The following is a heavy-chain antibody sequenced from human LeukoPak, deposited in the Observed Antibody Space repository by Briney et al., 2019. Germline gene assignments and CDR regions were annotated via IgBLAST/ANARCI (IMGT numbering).Heavy chain of an antibody. V-gene: IGHV4-34*01. D-gene: IGHD2-8*01. CDR2: INHSGST. CDR1: GGSFSGYY. CDR3: ARVPPSYQWKPLDY. Sequence: SETLSLTCAVYGGSFSGYYWSWIRQPPGKGLEWIGEINHSGSTNYNPSLKSRVTISVDTSKNQFSLKLSSVTAADTAVYYCARVPPSYQWKPLDYWGQGTLVTVSS. J-gene: IGHJ4*02.